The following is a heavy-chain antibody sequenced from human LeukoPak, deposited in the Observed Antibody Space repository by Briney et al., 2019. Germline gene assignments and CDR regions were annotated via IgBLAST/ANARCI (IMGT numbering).Heavy chain of an antibody. CDR2: IIPILGIA. D-gene: IGHD5-24*01. J-gene: IGHJ4*02. Sequence: GASVKVSCKASGGTFSSYAISWVRQAPGQGLEWMGRIIPILGIANYAQKFQGRVTITADKSTSTAYMELSSLRSEDTAVYYCARGHARWLQFVLGTHPQYYFDYWGQGTLVTVSS. V-gene: IGHV1-69*04. CDR1: GGTFSSYA. CDR3: ARGHARWLQFVLGTHPQYYFDY.